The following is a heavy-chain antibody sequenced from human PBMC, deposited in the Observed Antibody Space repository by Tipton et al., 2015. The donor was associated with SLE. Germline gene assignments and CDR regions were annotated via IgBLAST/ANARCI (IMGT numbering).Heavy chain of an antibody. D-gene: IGHD2-2*01. CDR1: GFSFSSYG. Sequence: SLRLSCAASGFSFSSYGMHWVRRAPGKGLEWLAGLWYDGTNEYYADSVKGRFTISRDNYKNTLYLQMNSLRAEDTAVYYCAKGGCSSTSCYNYDYYGMDVWGQGTTVTVSS. J-gene: IGHJ6*02. CDR3: AKGGCSSTSCYNYDYYGMDV. V-gene: IGHV3-33*08. CDR2: LWYDGTNE.